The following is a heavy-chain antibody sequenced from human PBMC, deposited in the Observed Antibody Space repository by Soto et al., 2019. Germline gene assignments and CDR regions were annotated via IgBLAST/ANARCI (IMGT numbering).Heavy chain of an antibody. V-gene: IGHV3-66*01. Sequence: GGSLRLSCAAPGFTVSDTYLIWVRQAPGKGLQWVSLIYSDGGTDYAESVKGRFTISRDNSKNTLYLQMNSLKAEDTAIYYCATRMTTAPSWGEGILVTVYS. CDR3: ATRMTTAPS. CDR2: IYSDGGT. J-gene: IGHJ5*02. CDR1: GFTVSDTY. D-gene: IGHD4-17*01.